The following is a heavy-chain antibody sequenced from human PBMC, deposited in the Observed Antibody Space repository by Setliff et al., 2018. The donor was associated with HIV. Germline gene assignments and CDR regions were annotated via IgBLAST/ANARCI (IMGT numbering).Heavy chain of an antibody. V-gene: IGHV4-39*07. J-gene: IGHJ4*02. D-gene: IGHD3-22*01. CDR3: ARLTTTYYYDSSAYYHPV. CDR1: GGSISSSSYY. CDR2: IDYSGTA. Sequence: SETLSLTCTVSGGSISSSSYYWGWIRQPPGQGLEWIGSIDYSGTANYNPSLKSRVTISLESAKNQFSLKLSSVTAADTAVFYCARLTTTYYYDSSAYYHPVWGQGTLVTVSS.